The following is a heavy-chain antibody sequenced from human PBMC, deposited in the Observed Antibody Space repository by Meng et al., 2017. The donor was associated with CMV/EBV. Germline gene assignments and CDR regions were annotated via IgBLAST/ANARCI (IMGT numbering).Heavy chain of an antibody. Sequence: QLQLQVSGPGLVNPSETRSLTCTVSGGSISSSSYYWGWIRQPPGKGLEWIGSIYYSGSTYYNPSLKSRVTISVDTSKNQFSLKLSSVTAADTAVYYCASMAYYYGSGSFDAFDIWGQGTMVTVSS. D-gene: IGHD3-10*01. CDR1: GGSISSSSYY. J-gene: IGHJ3*02. CDR3: ASMAYYYGSGSFDAFDI. CDR2: IYYSGST. V-gene: IGHV4-39*07.